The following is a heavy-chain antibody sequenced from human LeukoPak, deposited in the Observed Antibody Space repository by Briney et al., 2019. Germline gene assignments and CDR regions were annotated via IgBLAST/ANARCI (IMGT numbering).Heavy chain of an antibody. D-gene: IGHD5-12*01. CDR2: IYYSGST. CDR3: AREVRYSGYQGY. V-gene: IGHV4-39*07. Sequence: SETLSLTCTVSGGSISSSGYYWGWIRQPPGKGLEWIGSIYYSGSTYYNPSLKSRVTISVDTSKNQFSLKLSSVTAADTAVYYCAREVRYSGYQGYWGQGTLVTVSS. CDR1: GGSISSSGYY. J-gene: IGHJ4*02.